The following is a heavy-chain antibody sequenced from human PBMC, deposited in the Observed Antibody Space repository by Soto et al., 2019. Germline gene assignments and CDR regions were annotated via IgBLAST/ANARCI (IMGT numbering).Heavy chain of an antibody. V-gene: IGHV3-30*18. CDR2: VSHDGRNT. D-gene: IGHD6-19*01. CDR1: GFTFSDYA. CDR3: AKGGRQWLVTSDFNY. Sequence: VQLVESGGGVVQPGRSLRLSCAASGFTFSDYAMHWVRQAPGKGLEWVAVVSHDGRNTHYADSVNGRFPISRDSSKNTVSLEMTSLSAEDTAVYYCAKGGRQWLVTSDFNYWGQGALVTVSS. J-gene: IGHJ4*02.